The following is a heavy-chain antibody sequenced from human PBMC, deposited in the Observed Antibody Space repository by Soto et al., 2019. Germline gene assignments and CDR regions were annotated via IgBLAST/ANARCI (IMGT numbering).Heavy chain of an antibody. Sequence: SVKVSRKTSGYTFTDANYGITWVRQAPGQGLEWMGGIIPIFGTANYAQKFQGRVTITADESTSTAYIELSSLRSEYTAVYYCARSLGITIFGVDPNAVRAFDIWGQGTMVTVSS. CDR1: GYTFTDANYG. CDR3: ARSLGITIFGVDPNAVRAFDI. V-gene: IGHV1-69*13. D-gene: IGHD3-3*01. CDR2: IIPIFGTA. J-gene: IGHJ3*02.